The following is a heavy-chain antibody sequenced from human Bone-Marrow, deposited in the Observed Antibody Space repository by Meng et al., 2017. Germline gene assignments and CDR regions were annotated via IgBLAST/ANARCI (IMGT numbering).Heavy chain of an antibody. V-gene: IGHV7-4-1*02. CDR3: ARGPPTYYYDSSGYYWADYFDY. CDR1: GYTFTSYA. D-gene: IGHD3-22*01. J-gene: IGHJ4*02. Sequence: ASVKVSCKASGYTFTSYAMNWVRQAPGQGLEWMGWINTNTGNPTYAQGFTGRFVFSLDTSVSTAYLQISSLKAEDTAVYYCARGPPTYYYDSSGYYWADYFDYWGQGTRVTGYS. CDR2: INTNTGNP.